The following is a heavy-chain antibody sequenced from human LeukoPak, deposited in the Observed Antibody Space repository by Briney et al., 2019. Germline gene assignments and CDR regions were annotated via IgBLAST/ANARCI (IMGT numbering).Heavy chain of an antibody. D-gene: IGHD5-18*01. J-gene: IGHJ6*02. CDR1: GGTFSSYA. CDR3: AREGGYSYAPYYYYGMDV. V-gene: IGHV1-69*04. CDR2: IIPILGIA. Sequence: ASVKVSCKASGGTFSSYAISWVRQAPGQGLEWMGRIIPILGIANYAQKFQGRVTITADKSTSTAYMELSSLRSEDTAVYYCAREGGYSYAPYYYYGMDVWGQGTTVTVSS.